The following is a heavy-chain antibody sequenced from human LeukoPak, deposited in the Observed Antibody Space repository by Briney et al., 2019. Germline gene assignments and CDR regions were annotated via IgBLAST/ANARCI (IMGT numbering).Heavy chain of an antibody. Sequence: GASVKVSCKASGYTFTGYYIHWVRQAPGQGLEYMGWINPNSGGTNYAQKFQGRVTMTRDTSISTAYMELSRLRPDDTAVYYCARDLYQWLPSTRPRDYYYMDVWGEGTTVTVSS. CDR2: INPNSGGT. CDR1: GYTFTGYY. D-gene: IGHD6-19*01. V-gene: IGHV1-2*02. CDR3: ARDLYQWLPSTRPRDYYYMDV. J-gene: IGHJ6*03.